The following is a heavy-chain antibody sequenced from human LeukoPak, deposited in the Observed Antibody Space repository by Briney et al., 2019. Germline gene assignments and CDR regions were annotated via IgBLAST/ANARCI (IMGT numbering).Heavy chain of an antibody. Sequence: ASSVKVSCQASRGTFSRYAISWVRQAPGQGLEWMGRIIPILGKANYAQKFQGRVTITADKSTSTAYMELSSLRCEDTAVYYCASMIVVGYYDYWGQGTLVTVSS. D-gene: IGHD3-22*01. J-gene: IGHJ4*02. V-gene: IGHV1-69*04. CDR1: RGTFSRYA. CDR2: IIPILGKA. CDR3: ASMIVVGYYDY.